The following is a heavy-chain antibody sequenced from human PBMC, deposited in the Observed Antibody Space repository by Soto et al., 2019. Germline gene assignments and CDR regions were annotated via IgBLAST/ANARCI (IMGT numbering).Heavy chain of an antibody. V-gene: IGHV4-31*03. CDR2: IYYSGSN. J-gene: IGHJ4*02. D-gene: IGHD2-2*01. CDR3: ARSSTSANYFDY. Sequence: QVQLQESGPGLVKPSQTLSLTCTVSGGSISSGGYYWSWIRRHPGKGLEWIGYIYYSGSNYYNPSLKSRVTISVDTSKNQFSLKLSSVTAADTAVYYCARSSTSANYFDYWGQGTLVTVSS. CDR1: GGSISSGGYY.